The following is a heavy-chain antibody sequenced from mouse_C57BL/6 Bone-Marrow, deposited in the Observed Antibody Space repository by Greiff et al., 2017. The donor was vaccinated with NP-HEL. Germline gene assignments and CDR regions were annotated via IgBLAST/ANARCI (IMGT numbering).Heavy chain of an antibody. CDR2: ISYDGSN. CDR3: AKITTVVGYFDY. CDR1: GYSITSGYY. D-gene: IGHD1-1*01. Sequence: DVHLVESGPGLVKPSQSLSLTCSVTGYSITSGYYWNWIRQFPGNKLEWMGYISYDGSNNYNPSLKNRISITRDTSKNQFFLKLNSVTTEDTATYYCAKITTVVGYFDYWGQGTTLTVSS. V-gene: IGHV3-6*01. J-gene: IGHJ2*01.